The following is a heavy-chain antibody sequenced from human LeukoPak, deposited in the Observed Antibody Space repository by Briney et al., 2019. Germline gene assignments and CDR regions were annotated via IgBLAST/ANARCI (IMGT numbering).Heavy chain of an antibody. D-gene: IGHD2-2*01. CDR2: ISSSGSTI. Sequence: GGSLRLSCAASGFTFSSNEMNWVRQAPGKGLEWVSYISSSGSTIYYADSVKGRFTISRDNAKNSLYLQMNSLRAEDTAVYYCARAKEIGYCSSTSCYPSYGMDVWGQGTTVTVSS. V-gene: IGHV3-48*03. CDR3: ARAKEIGYCSSTSCYPSYGMDV. CDR1: GFTFSSNE. J-gene: IGHJ6*02.